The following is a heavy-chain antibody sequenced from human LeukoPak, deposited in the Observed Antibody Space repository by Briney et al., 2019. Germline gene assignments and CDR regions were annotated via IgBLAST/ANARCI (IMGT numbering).Heavy chain of an antibody. V-gene: IGHV3-23*01. Sequence: PGGSLRLSCAASGFTFSSYGMSWVRQAPGKGLEWVSAISGSGGSTYYADSVKGRFTISRDNSKNTLYLQMNSLRAEDTAVYYCARDEGYTYGHPFDYWGQGTLVTVSS. CDR2: ISGSGGST. D-gene: IGHD5-18*01. CDR3: ARDEGYTYGHPFDY. CDR1: GFTFSSYG. J-gene: IGHJ4*02.